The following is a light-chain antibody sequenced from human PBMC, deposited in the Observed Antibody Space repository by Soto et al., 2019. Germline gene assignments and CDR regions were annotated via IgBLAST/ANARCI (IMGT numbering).Light chain of an antibody. Sequence: DIQMTQSPSSLSASVGDRVIITCQASHDINNYLNWYHQRPGKAPNLLIYDASNLETGVPSRFSGSGSGTDFTFTISSLQPEDIGTYYCQQYDNVPITFGQGTRLEIK. CDR1: HDINNY. V-gene: IGKV1-33*01. CDR3: QQYDNVPIT. CDR2: DAS. J-gene: IGKJ5*01.